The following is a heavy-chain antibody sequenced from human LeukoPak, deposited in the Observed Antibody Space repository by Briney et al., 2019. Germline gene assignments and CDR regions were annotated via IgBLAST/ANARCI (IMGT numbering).Heavy chain of an antibody. J-gene: IGHJ4*02. Sequence: GALRPSCAASGFTVSSNYMSWVRQAPGKGLEWVGRIKGKTDGGTPDYAAPVKGRFTISRDHSEDTLYLQMNSLKTEDTAVYYCILAAAGPAYWGQGALVTVSS. CDR2: IKGKTDGGTP. CDR1: GFTVSSNY. D-gene: IGHD6-13*01. CDR3: ILAAAGPAY. V-gene: IGHV3-15*01.